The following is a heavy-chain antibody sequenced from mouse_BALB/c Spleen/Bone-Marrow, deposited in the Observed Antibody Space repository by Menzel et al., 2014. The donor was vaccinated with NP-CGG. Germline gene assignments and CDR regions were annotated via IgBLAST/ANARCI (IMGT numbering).Heavy chain of an antibody. V-gene: IGHV5-4*02. CDR3: AREDYYRYDYVMDY. CDR1: GFTLSDYY. J-gene: IGHJ4*01. D-gene: IGHD2-14*01. CDR2: ISDGGNYT. Sequence: EVQLVESGGGLAKPGGSLKLSCAASGFTLSDYYMYWVRQTPEKRLEWVATISDGGNYTYYPDSLKGRFTISRDNAENNLNLQMSSLKSEDTAIYYCAREDYYRYDYVMDYWGQGTSVTVSS.